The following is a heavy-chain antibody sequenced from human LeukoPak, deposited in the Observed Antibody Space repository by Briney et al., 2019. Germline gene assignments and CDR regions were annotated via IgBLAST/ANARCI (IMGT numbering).Heavy chain of an antibody. J-gene: IGHJ4*02. CDR2: INHGGST. V-gene: IGHV4-34*01. CDR3: ARHNYVLRFDY. Sequence: SETLSLTCAVYGGSFSDYHWSWLRQAPGRGLDWIGEINHGGSTNYNPSLKSRVTISVDTSKNQFSLKLSSVTAADTAVYYCARHNYVLRFDYWGQGTLVTVSS. D-gene: IGHD4-11*01. CDR1: GGSFSDYH.